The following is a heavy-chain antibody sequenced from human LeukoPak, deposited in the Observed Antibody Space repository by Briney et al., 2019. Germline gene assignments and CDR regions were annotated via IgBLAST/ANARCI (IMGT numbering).Heavy chain of an antibody. CDR3: ARTHVVRGVIIDYFDY. V-gene: IGHV4-59*02. Sequence: PSETLSLTCIVSDGSVSAYYWSWIWQTPGKGLEWIGYIYYSGSTNYNPSLKSRVIISVDTSKNQFSLKLSSVTAADTAVYYCARTHVVRGVIIDYFDYWGQGTLVTVSS. CDR2: IYYSGST. CDR1: DGSVSAYY. J-gene: IGHJ4*02. D-gene: IGHD3-10*01.